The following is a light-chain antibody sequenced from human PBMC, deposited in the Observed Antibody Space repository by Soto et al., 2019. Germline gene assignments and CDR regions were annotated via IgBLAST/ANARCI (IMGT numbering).Light chain of an antibody. CDR1: QSISSW. Sequence: DIQMTQSPSTLSASVGDRVTITCRASQSISSWLAWYQQKPGKAPKLLIYDASSVESGVPSRFSGSGSGTEFTLTISSLQPDDFAAYYCHQYNSYLWTFGQGTKVEIK. CDR2: DAS. J-gene: IGKJ1*01. V-gene: IGKV1-5*01. CDR3: HQYNSYLWT.